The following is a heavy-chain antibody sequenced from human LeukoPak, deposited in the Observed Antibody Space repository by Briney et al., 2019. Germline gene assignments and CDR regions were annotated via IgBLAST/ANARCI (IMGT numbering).Heavy chain of an antibody. CDR2: LYASGNT. Sequence: SETLSLTCTVSGGSISDYYWSWIRQPAGKGLEWIGHLYASGNTKYNPSLKSRVTMSVDTSKIQFSLNLRSVTAADTAVYFCARANYVWGSCVDWGQGTLVTVSS. D-gene: IGHD3-16*01. V-gene: IGHV4-4*07. J-gene: IGHJ4*02. CDR3: ARANYVWGSCVD. CDR1: GGSISDYY.